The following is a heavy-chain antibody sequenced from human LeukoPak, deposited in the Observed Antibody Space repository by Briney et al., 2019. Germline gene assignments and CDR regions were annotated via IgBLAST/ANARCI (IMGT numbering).Heavy chain of an antibody. D-gene: IGHD5-12*01. J-gene: IGHJ4*02. V-gene: IGHV1-69*06. CDR1: GYTFTGYY. CDR3: ARDFSGYKDY. CDR2: IIPIFGTA. Sequence: SVKVSCKASGYTFTGYYIHWVRQAPGQGLEWMGGIIPIFGTANYAQKFQGRVTITADKSTSTAYMELSSLRSEDTAVYYCARDFSGYKDYWGQGTLVTVSS.